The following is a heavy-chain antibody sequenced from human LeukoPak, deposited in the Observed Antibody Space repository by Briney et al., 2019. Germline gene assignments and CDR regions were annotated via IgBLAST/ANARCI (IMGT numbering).Heavy chain of an antibody. V-gene: IGHV3-30*02. J-gene: IGHJ4*02. D-gene: IGHD4-23*01. Sequence: PGGSLRLSCAASGFTFSSYGMHWVRQAPGKGLEWVAFIRYDGSNKYYADSVKGRFTISRDNSKNTLYLQMNSLRAEDTSVYYCARGAHKRDDYGGFFDYWGQGTLVTVSS. CDR2: IRYDGSNK. CDR1: GFTFSSYG. CDR3: ARGAHKRDDYGGFFDY.